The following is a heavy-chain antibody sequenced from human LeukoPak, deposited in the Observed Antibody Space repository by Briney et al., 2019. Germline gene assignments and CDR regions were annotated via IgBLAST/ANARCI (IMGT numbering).Heavy chain of an antibody. CDR3: ASSITMVRGAPLQFDP. J-gene: IGHJ5*02. Sequence: PSETLSLTCTVSGYSISSGYYWGWIRQPPGKGLEWIGSIYHSGSTYYNPSLKSRVTISVDTSKNQFSLKLSSVTAADTAVYYCASSITMVRGAPLQFDPWGQGTLVTVSS. V-gene: IGHV4-38-2*02. D-gene: IGHD3-10*01. CDR2: IYHSGST. CDR1: GYSISSGYY.